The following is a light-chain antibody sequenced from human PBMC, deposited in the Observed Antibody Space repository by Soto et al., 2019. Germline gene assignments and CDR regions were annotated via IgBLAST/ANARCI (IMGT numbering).Light chain of an antibody. CDR3: QQFFYPPT. CDR2: WTS. Sequence: DVVMTQSPDSLAVTLGERASINCRASRSVIFTSNNKNYLAWYHQKPGHPPKLLITWTSTLEQGVPERFSGSGSRTDFTLTISALQAKNIAIYYRQQFFYPPTLDQGTKVEIK. CDR1: RSVIFTSNNKNY. J-gene: IGKJ1*01. V-gene: IGKV4-1*01.